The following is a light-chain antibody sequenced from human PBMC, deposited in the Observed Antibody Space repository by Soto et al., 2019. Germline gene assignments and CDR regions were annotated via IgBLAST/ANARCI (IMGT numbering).Light chain of an antibody. Sequence: DIPMTQSPSTLSASVGDRVTITCRASQDIGTWLAWYQQKPEKAPKVLIYRASNLESGVPSRFSGSGSGTEFSLTISSLQPDDFATYYCQQYHIYSWTFGQGTKVEIK. J-gene: IGKJ1*01. CDR3: QQYHIYSWT. CDR2: RAS. V-gene: IGKV1-5*03. CDR1: QDIGTW.